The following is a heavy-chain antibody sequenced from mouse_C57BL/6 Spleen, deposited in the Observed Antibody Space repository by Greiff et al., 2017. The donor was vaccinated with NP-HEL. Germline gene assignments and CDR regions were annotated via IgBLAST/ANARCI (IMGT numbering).Heavy chain of an antibody. CDR2: IYPRDGST. CDR3: ARKEDYGSSYGYFDV. D-gene: IGHD1-1*01. Sequence: QVQLQQSDAELVKPGASVKISCKVSGYTFTDHTIHWMKQRPEQGLEWIGYIYPRDGSTKYNEKFKGKATLTADKSSSTAYMQLNSLTSEDSAVYVCARKEDYGSSYGYFDVWGTGTTVTVSS. J-gene: IGHJ1*03. CDR1: GYTFTDHT. V-gene: IGHV1-78*01.